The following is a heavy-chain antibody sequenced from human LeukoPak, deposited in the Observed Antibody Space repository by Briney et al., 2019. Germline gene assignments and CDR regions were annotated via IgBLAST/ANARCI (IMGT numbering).Heavy chain of an antibody. CDR1: GGSISSYY. D-gene: IGHD2-15*01. CDR3: ARAMGYWGDFDY. V-gene: IGHV4-59*12. CDR2: IYYSGST. Sequence: SETLSLTCTVSGGSISSYYWSWIRQPPGKGLEWIGYIYYSGSTYYNPSLKSRVTISVDRSKNQFSLKLSSVTAADTAVYYCARAMGYWGDFDYWGQGTLVTVSS. J-gene: IGHJ4*02.